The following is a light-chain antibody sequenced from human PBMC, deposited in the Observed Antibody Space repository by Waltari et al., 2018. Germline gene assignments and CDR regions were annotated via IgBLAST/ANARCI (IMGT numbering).Light chain of an antibody. V-gene: IGLV1-47*01. CDR1: YSNVGNDN. CDR3: AAWDGSLSGYV. CDR2: NHD. J-gene: IGLJ1*01. Sequence: QSVLTQPPPASATPGQRVTIYCSVSYSNVGNDNVYWYQQLTGTARRLLIYNHDVRPSGVSDRFSGSKSGTSAFLAISGLRSEDEADYYCAAWDGSLSGYVFGIGTKVTVL.